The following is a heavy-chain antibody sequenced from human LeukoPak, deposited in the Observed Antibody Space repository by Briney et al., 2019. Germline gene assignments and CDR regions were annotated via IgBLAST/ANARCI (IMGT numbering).Heavy chain of an antibody. CDR1: GDSISSYY. V-gene: IGHV4-4*07. D-gene: IGHD5-24*01. J-gene: IGHJ2*01. CDR3: ARDYNNWYFDL. CDR2: IYPSGSA. Sequence: SETLSLTCDVSGDSISSYYWSWIRQPAGKGLEWLGRIYPSGSANYNPSLKSRGTMSVDTSKSQFSLRLSSVTAADTAVYFCARDYNNWYFDLWGRGTLVTVS.